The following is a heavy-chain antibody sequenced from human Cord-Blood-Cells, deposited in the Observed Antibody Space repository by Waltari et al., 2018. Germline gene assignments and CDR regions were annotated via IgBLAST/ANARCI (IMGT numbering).Heavy chain of an antibody. Sequence: QVQLVESGGGVVQPGRSLRLSCAASGFTFSSYAMHWVRQAPGKGLEWVAVISYDGSNKYYADSMKGRFTISRDNSKNTLYLQMNSLRAEDTAVYYCARGSGDAFDIWGQGTMVTVSS. D-gene: IGHD7-27*01. CDR1: GFTFSSYA. J-gene: IGHJ3*02. CDR2: ISYDGSNK. CDR3: ARGSGDAFDI. V-gene: IGHV3-30-3*01.